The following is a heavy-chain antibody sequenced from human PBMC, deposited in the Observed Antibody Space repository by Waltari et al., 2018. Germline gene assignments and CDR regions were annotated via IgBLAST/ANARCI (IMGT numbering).Heavy chain of an antibody. D-gene: IGHD3-22*01. CDR3: LKKNDEVYDRNGLVYDAFDV. V-gene: IGHV3-9*01. CDR2: INWNSDSI. Sequence: EVQLVESGGGLVHPGRYLRLSCAASGFPFDDYAMHWARQAPGKGLEWVAGINWNSDSIGYGDSVKGRFTISRDNARNSLYLQMKSLTTEDTAVYYCLKKNDEVYDRNGLVYDAFDVWGQGTMVTVST. J-gene: IGHJ3*01. CDR1: GFPFDDYA.